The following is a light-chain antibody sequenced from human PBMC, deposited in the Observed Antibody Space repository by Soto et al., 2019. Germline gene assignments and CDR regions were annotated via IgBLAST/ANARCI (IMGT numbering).Light chain of an antibody. J-gene: IGKJ1*01. Sequence: EIVMTQSPANLSASPGERATLSCRASQSVSNNLAWYQQKPGQAPRLLMYGASTRATGIPARFSGSGSGTEFTLTISSLQSEDFAVYYCQQYDNWPPWTFGQGTKVEVK. CDR2: GAS. V-gene: IGKV3-15*01. CDR3: QQYDNWPPWT. CDR1: QSVSNN.